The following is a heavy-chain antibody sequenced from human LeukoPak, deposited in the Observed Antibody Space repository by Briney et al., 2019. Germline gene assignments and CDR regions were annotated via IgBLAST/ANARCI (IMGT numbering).Heavy chain of an antibody. J-gene: IGHJ4*02. CDR1: GYTFTTYY. V-gene: IGHV1-46*01. Sequence: ASVKVSCKASGYTFTTYYMHWVRQAPGQGLEWVGIINPSGGTTTYAQRFQGRVTMTRDTSTSTVYMELSSLRSEDTAVYYCASGYDATSFLDYWGQGTLVTVSS. CDR3: ASGYDATSFLDY. D-gene: IGHD5-12*01. CDR2: INPSGGTT.